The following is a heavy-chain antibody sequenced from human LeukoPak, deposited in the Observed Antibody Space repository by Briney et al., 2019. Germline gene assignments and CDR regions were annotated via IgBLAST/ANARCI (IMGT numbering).Heavy chain of an antibody. D-gene: IGHD1-26*01. J-gene: IGHJ4*02. CDR2: INPSGGST. CDR3: ARVRSGSYYQDARDY. CDR1: GYTFTSYY. Sequence: ASVKVSCKASGYTFTSYYMHWVRQAPGQGLEWMGIINPSGGSTSYAQKFQGRVTMTRDTSTSTVYMELSSLRSEDTAVYYCARVRSGSYYQDARDYWGQGTLVTVSS. V-gene: IGHV1-46*01.